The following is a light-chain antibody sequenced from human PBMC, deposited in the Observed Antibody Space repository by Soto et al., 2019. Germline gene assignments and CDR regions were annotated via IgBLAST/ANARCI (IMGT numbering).Light chain of an antibody. J-gene: IGKJ2*01. Sequence: TQSPATLSVSPGETVTLSCRVSQSISSWLAWYQQKPGKAPKLLIYDASSLESGVPSRFSGSGSGTEFTLTISSLQPDDFATYSCQQYNSYSYTFGQGTKLEIK. CDR1: QSISSW. V-gene: IGKV1-5*01. CDR2: DAS. CDR3: QQYNSYSYT.